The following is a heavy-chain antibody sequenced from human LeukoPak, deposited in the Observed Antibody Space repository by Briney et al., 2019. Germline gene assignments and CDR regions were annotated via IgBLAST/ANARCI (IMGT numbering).Heavy chain of an antibody. CDR1: GFTFSNFS. D-gene: IGHD4-17*01. CDR3: ARDYGSFAY. V-gene: IGHV3-21*01. CDR2: ISSSGSYI. J-gene: IGHJ4*02. Sequence: GGSLRLSCAASGFTFSNFSMNWVRQAPGKGLEWVSSISSSGSYIYSADSVKGRFTISRDNAKNSLYLQMNSLRAEDTAVYYCARDYGSFAYWGQGTLVTVSS.